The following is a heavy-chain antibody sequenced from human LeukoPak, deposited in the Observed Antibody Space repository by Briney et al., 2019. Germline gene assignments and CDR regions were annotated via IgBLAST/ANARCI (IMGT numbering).Heavy chain of an antibody. CDR3: ARALGVYMVRGVMPFDY. J-gene: IGHJ4*02. D-gene: IGHD3-10*01. V-gene: IGHV4-38-2*02. CDR2: IYHSGST. CDR1: GYSISSGYY. Sequence: SETLSLTCTVSGYSISSGYYWGWIRQPPGKGLEWIGSIYHSGSTYYNPSLKSRVTISVDTSKNQFSLKLSSVTAADTAVYYCARALGVYMVRGVMPFDYWGQGTLVTVSS.